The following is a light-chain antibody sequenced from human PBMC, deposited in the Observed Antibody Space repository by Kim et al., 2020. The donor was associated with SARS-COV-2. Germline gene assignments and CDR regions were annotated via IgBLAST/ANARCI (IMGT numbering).Light chain of an antibody. Sequence: VALGKTVSITCQGDSIRSNYATWDQQKPGQAPILVIYGKNNRPSGIPDRFSGSSSGNTASSTITGTQAGDEADYYCNSRDSNDNVVFGGGTKLTVL. CDR3: NSRDSNDNVV. V-gene: IGLV3-19*01. CDR2: GKN. J-gene: IGLJ2*01. CDR1: SIRSNY.